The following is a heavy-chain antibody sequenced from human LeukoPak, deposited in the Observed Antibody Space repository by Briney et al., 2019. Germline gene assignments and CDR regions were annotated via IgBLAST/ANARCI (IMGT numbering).Heavy chain of an antibody. J-gene: IGHJ3*02. CDR1: GFTFSSYA. Sequence: GGSLRLSCAASGFTFSSYAMHWVRQAPGKGLEWVAVISYDGSNTYHADSAKGRFTISRDNSKNTLYLQMNSLRAEDTAVYYCARDTAAFDIWGQGTMVTVSS. V-gene: IGHV3-30*04. CDR3: ARDTAAFDI. CDR2: ISYDGSNT.